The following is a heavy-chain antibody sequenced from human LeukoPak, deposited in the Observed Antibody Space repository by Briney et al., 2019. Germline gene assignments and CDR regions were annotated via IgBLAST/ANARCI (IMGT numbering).Heavy chain of an antibody. J-gene: IGHJ4*02. V-gene: IGHV4-61*02. CDR2: IYTNGGA. Sequence: SQTLSLTCTVSGGSVTSGNYYWDWIRQPAGQGLEWIGRIYTNGGASYHPPLKRRATASIDASKTQFSLKLSSVTAADTAVYYCAREPPGYWGQGILVTVS. CDR1: GGSVTSGNYY. CDR3: AREPPGY.